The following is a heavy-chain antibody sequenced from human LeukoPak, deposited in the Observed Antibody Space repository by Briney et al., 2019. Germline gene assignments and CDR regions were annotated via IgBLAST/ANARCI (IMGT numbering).Heavy chain of an antibody. D-gene: IGHD4-17*01. V-gene: IGHV1-18*01. CDR1: GYTFTSYG. Sequence: ASVKVSCKASGYTFTSYGISWVRQAPGQGLEWMGWISAYNGNTSYAQKLQGRVTMTTDTSTSTAYMELRSLRSDDTAVYYCARDSGDYGDYFFYYYYYGMDVWGQGTTVTVSS. CDR3: ARDSGDYGDYFFYYYYYGMDV. J-gene: IGHJ6*02. CDR2: ISAYNGNT.